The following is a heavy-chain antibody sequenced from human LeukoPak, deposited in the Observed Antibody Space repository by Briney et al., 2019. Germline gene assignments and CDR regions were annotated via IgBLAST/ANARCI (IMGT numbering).Heavy chain of an antibody. V-gene: IGHV1-46*01. CDR2: INPSGRST. CDR3: ARGRNYYDSSDYYEGHAFDI. D-gene: IGHD3-22*01. J-gene: IGHJ3*02. CDR1: GYTFTNYY. Sequence: GASVKVSCKAPGYTFTNYYMHWVRQAPGQGLEWMGIINPSGRSTTYVQQFQGRVTMTRDMSTSTVYMELSSLRSEDTAVYYCARGRNYYDSSDYYEGHAFDIWGQGTVVTVSS.